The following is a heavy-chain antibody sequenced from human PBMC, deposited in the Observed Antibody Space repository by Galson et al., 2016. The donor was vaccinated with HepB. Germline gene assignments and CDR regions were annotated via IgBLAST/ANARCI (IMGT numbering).Heavy chain of an antibody. CDR3: ATIPGSYSGYDL. Sequence: QSGAEVKKPGEFLKISCTGSGNSFDNYWIGWVRQMPGKGLEWMGIIHPGKSDTIYSPSFQGQVTMSADKSITTAYLQWSSLKASDTAMYYCATIPGSYSGYDLWGQGTLVTVSS. J-gene: IGHJ5*02. CDR2: IHPGKSDT. D-gene: IGHD1-26*01. CDR1: GNSFDNYW. V-gene: IGHV5-51*01.